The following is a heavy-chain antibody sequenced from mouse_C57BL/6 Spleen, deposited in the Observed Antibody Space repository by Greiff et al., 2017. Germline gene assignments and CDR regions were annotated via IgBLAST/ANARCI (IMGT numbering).Heavy chain of an antibody. J-gene: IGHJ3*01. D-gene: IGHD2-5*01. CDR2: ISGGGGNT. V-gene: IGHV5-9*01. CDR3: ARREDYSNPPWFAY. CDR1: GFTFSSYT. Sequence: EVLLVEPGGGLVKPGGSLKLSCAASGFTFSSYTMSWVRQTPGKRLEWVATISGGGGNTYYPDSVKGRFTISRDNAKNTLYLQMSSLRSEDTALDYCARREDYSNPPWFAYWAQGTLVTVSA.